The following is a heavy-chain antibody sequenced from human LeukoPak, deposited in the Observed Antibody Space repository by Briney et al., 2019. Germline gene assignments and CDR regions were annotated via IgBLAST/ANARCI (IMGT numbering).Heavy chain of an antibody. D-gene: IGHD4-17*01. J-gene: IGHJ3*02. Sequence: SETLSLTCTVSGGSISNGVYYWSWIRQHPGKGLEWIGYIYYSGSTYYNPSLKSRVIISVDTSKNQFSLKLSSVTAADTAVYYCARVLPHRHLRYGYYGRRGYAFDIWGQGTMVTVSS. CDR3: ARVLPHRHLRYGYYGRRGYAFDI. CDR1: GGSISNGVYY. CDR2: IYYSGST. V-gene: IGHV4-31*03.